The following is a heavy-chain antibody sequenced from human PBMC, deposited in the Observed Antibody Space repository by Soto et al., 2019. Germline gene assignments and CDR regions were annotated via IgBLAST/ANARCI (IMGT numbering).Heavy chain of an antibody. Sequence: SETLSLTCTVSGGSISSGGYYWSWIRQHPGKGLEWIGYIYYSGSTYYNPSLKSRVTISVDTSKNQFSLKLSSVTAADTAVYYCARGKETSVDAFDIWGQGTMVTVSS. J-gene: IGHJ3*02. D-gene: IGHD2-2*01. CDR1: GGSISSGGYY. CDR2: IYYSGST. V-gene: IGHV4-31*03. CDR3: ARGKETSVDAFDI.